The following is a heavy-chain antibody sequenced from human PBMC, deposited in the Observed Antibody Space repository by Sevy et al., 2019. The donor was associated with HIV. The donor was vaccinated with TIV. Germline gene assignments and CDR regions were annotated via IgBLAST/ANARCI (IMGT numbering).Heavy chain of an antibody. CDR3: ARDGGTVTTPGYFDY. Sequence: SETLSLTCTVAGGSISSGAYSWNWIRQPPGKGLEWIGYIFHTGNTYYNPSLKSRVTISVDRSKNHFSLKMTSVTAADTVLYYCARDGGTVTTPGYFDYWGQGTLVTVSS. V-gene: IGHV4-30-2*01. CDR2: IFHTGNT. J-gene: IGHJ4*02. CDR1: GGSISSGAYS. D-gene: IGHD4-17*01.